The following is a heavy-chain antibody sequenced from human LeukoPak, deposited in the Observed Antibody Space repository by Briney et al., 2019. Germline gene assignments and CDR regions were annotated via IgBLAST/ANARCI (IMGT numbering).Heavy chain of an antibody. D-gene: IGHD3-16*01. CDR2: ISETI. CDR1: EFVFSRDN. V-gene: IGHV3-48*04. Sequence: GGPLRLSCIASEFVFSRDNMNWVRQAPGKGLEWVAHISETIYYADSVQGRFTISRDNAKNSLYLQMSNLRVDDTAMYYCVREVGRPKTFYFDSWGRGTPVTVSS. CDR3: VREVGRPKTFYFDS. J-gene: IGHJ4*02.